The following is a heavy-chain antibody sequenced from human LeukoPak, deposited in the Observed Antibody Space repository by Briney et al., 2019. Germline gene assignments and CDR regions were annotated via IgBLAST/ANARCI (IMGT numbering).Heavy chain of an antibody. CDR1: GFTFSSYS. Sequence: GGSLILSCAASGFTFSSYSMNWVRQAPGKGLEWVSSISSSSSYVYYADSVKGRFTISRDNAKNSLYLQMNSLRAEDTAVYYCARGIAAAGDDFDYWGQGTLVTVSS. D-gene: IGHD6-13*01. V-gene: IGHV3-21*01. CDR2: ISSSSSYV. J-gene: IGHJ4*02. CDR3: ARGIAAAGDDFDY.